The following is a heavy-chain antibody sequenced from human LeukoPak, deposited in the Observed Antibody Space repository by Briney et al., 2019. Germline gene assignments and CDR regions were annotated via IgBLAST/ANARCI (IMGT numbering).Heavy chain of an antibody. CDR1: GGSISSYY. Sequence: PSETLSLTSTVSGGSISSYYWSWIRQPPGKGLEWIGYIYYTGSTKYHPSLKSRVNISVDTSKNQFSLKPGSVTAADTAVYYCGSRGSVAAGERMGYYYYGMDVWGQGTTVTVSS. J-gene: IGHJ6*02. CDR3: GSRGSVAAGERMGYYYYGMDV. D-gene: IGHD6-13*01. V-gene: IGHV4-59*08. CDR2: IYYTGST.